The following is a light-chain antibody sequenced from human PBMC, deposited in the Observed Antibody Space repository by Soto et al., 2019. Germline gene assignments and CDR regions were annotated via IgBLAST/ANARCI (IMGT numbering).Light chain of an antibody. CDR3: QQYRTSLPTWT. CDR1: QSVSSTY. CDR2: SSS. J-gene: IGKJ1*01. Sequence: ELVLTQSPGTLSLSPGDRATLSCRASQSVSSTYLAWYQQRPGQAPRLLIYSSSSRASGIPDRFSGSGSGTDFTLTISRLEPEDFAVYYCQQYRTSLPTWTFGQGTKVEIK. V-gene: IGKV3-20*01.